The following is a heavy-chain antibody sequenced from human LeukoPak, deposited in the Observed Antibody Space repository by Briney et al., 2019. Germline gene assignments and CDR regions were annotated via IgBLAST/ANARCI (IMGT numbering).Heavy chain of an antibody. CDR2: INPNSGGT. D-gene: IGHD6-13*01. V-gene: IGHV1-2*02. J-gene: IGHJ4*02. CDR1: GYTFTGYY. Sequence: ASVKVSCKASGYTFTGYYMHWVRQAPGQGLEWMGWINPNSGGTNYAQKFQGRVTMTRDTSISTAYMELSRLRSDDTAVYYCARVERGIAXAGIAYWGQGTLVTVSS. CDR3: ARVERGIAXAGIAY.